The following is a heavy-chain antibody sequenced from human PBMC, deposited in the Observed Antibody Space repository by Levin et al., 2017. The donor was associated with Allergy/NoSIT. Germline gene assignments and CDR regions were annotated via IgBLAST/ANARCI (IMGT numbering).Heavy chain of an antibody. CDR1: GGSISSYY. J-gene: IGHJ6*02. CDR2: IYYSGST. Sequence: SSETLSLTCTVSGGSISSYYWSWIRQPPGKGLEWIGYIYYSGSTNYNPSLKSRVTISVDTSKNQFSLKLSSVTAADTAVYYCARGPQTEGYYDFWSGTSHYYYGMDVWGQGTTVTVSS. V-gene: IGHV4-59*01. CDR3: ARGPQTEGYYDFWSGTSHYYYGMDV. D-gene: IGHD3-3*01.